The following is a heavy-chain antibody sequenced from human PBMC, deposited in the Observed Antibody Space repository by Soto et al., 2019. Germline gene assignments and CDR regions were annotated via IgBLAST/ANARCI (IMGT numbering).Heavy chain of an antibody. Sequence: SETLSLTCAVYGGSFSGYYWSWIRQPPGKGLEWIGEINHSGSTNYNPSLKSRVTISVDTSKNQFSLKLSSVTAADTAVYYCARGRLPGGDYWGQGTLVTVSS. J-gene: IGHJ4*02. V-gene: IGHV4-34*01. D-gene: IGHD1-26*01. CDR2: INHSGST. CDR1: GGSFSGYY. CDR3: ARGRLPGGDY.